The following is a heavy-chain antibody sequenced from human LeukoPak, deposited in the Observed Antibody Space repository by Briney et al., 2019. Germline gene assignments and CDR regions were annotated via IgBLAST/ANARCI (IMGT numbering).Heavy chain of an antibody. CDR2: IYHSGST. Sequence: PSGTLSLTCAVSGGSISSSNWWSWVRQPLGKGLEWIGEIYHSGSTNYNPSLKSRVTISVDKSKNQFSLKLSSVTAADTAVYYCARGGYGSGTPSYFDYWGQGTLVTVSS. D-gene: IGHD3-10*01. J-gene: IGHJ4*02. CDR3: ARGGYGSGTPSYFDY. V-gene: IGHV4-4*02. CDR1: GGSISSSNW.